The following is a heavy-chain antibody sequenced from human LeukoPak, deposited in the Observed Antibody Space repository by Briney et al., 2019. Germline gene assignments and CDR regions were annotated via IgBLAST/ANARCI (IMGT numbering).Heavy chain of an antibody. Sequence: ASVKVPCKASGYTFTSYDINWVRQATGQGLEWMGWMNPNSGNTGYAQKFQGRVTITRNTSISTAYMELSSLRSEDTAVYYCARVHFSVRAFDIWGQGTMVTVSS. D-gene: IGHD3-3*01. CDR1: GYTFTSYD. V-gene: IGHV1-8*03. CDR3: ARVHFSVRAFDI. J-gene: IGHJ3*02. CDR2: MNPNSGNT.